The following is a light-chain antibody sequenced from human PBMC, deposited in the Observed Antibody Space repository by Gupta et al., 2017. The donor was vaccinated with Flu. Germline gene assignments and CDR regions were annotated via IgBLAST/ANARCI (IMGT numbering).Light chain of an antibody. CDR2: GAS. V-gene: IGKV3-15*01. CDR3: QQYNNWPQS. Sequence: EIVMTQSPATLSVSPGERATLSCRASQSVSSNLAWYQQKPGQAPRLLIYGASTRATGIPARLSGSGSGTEFTLTISSRQSEDFAVYYCQQYNNWPQSFGQGTKMEI. J-gene: IGKJ2*03. CDR1: QSVSSN.